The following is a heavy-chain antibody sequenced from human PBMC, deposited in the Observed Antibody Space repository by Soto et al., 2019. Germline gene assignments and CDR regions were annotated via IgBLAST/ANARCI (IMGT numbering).Heavy chain of an antibody. V-gene: IGHV4-59*08. Sequence: PSETLSPTFTVDRNSIYSYYWSWIRQPPGKGLEWIGYIYYSGSTNYNPSLKSRVTISVDTSKNQFSLKLSSVTAADTAVYYCARLYGLDAFDIWGQGTMVT. CDR3: ARLYGLDAFDI. D-gene: IGHD3-16*02. CDR1: RNSIYSYY. CDR2: IYYSGST. J-gene: IGHJ3*02.